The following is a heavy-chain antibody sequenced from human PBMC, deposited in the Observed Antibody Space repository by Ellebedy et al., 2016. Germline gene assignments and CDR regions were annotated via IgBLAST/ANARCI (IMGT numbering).Heavy chain of an antibody. CDR2: IYHSGST. CDR3: ARVGYYDSSGPDY. V-gene: IGHV4-38-2*02. Sequence: GSLRPSXTVLGYSISSVYYWGCIRQPPGKGLEWIGSIYHSGSTYYNPSLKSRVTISVDTPKNQFSLKLSSVTAADTAVYYCARVGYYDSSGPDYWGQGTLVTVSS. J-gene: IGHJ4*02. D-gene: IGHD3-22*01. CDR1: GYSISSVYY.